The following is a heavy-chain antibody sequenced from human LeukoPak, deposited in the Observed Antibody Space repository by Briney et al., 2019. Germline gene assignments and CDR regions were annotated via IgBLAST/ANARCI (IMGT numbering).Heavy chain of an antibody. V-gene: IGHV3-9*01. J-gene: IGHJ6*03. Sequence: GGSLRLSCAASGFTFDDYAMHWVRQAPGKGLEWVSGISWNSGSIGYADSVKGRFTISRDNAKNSLYLQMNSLRAEDTALYYCAKEGSFDSYYYMDVWGKGTTVTISS. CDR3: AKEGSFDSYYYMDV. CDR1: GFTFDDYA. D-gene: IGHD3-3*02. CDR2: ISWNSGSI.